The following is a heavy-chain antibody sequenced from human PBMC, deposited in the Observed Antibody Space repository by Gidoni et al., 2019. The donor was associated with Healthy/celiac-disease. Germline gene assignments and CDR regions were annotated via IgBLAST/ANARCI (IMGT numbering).Heavy chain of an antibody. D-gene: IGHD3-3*01. J-gene: IGHJ4*02. V-gene: IGHV4-59*01. CDR3: ARGGSTYYDFWSGYFDQ. CDR1: GGSISSYY. CDR2: IYYSGST. Sequence: QVQLQESGPGLVKPSETLSLSCTVSGGSISSYYWSWIRQPPGKGLEWIGYIYYSGSTNSNPSLKSRVTILVDTSKNQFSLKLSSVTAADTAVYYCARGGSTYYDFWSGYFDQWGQGTLVTVSS.